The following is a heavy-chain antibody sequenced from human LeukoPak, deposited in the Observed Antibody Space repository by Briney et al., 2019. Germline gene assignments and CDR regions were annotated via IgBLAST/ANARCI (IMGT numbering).Heavy chain of an antibody. Sequence: SETLSLTCTVSVGSITINYWHWTRQPPGKALEWIGEINHSGSSNYHPALKSRVTISVDTSKNQFSLKLSSVTAADTAVYYCARGSYYDFWSGLNGGHWFDPWGQGTLVTVSS. CDR1: VGSITINY. D-gene: IGHD3-3*01. CDR3: ARGSYYDFWSGLNGGHWFDP. CDR2: INHSGSS. V-gene: IGHV4-34*01. J-gene: IGHJ5*02.